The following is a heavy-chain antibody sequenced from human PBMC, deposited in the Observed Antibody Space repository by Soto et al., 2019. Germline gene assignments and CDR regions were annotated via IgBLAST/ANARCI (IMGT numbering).Heavy chain of an antibody. CDR3: ARDHGGGVTFE. D-gene: IGHD3-16*01. V-gene: IGHV1-18*01. J-gene: IGHJ4*02. Sequence: QVQLVQSGAEVKKPGASVKVSCKTSGYTFTSYAISWVRQAPGQGLEWMGWISAYNGNTKYAQKLQGRVTMTTDTSTRTAYLDLRSLRSDVTAVYYCARDHGGGVTFEWGQGTQVTVSS. CDR1: GYTFTSYA. CDR2: ISAYNGNT.